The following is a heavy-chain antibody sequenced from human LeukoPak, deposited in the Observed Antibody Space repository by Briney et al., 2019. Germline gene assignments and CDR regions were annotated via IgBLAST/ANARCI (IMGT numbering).Heavy chain of an antibody. CDR3: ARLGSSYLDY. CDR1: GFIFSSYW. D-gene: IGHD6-13*01. CDR2: IKQDGSEK. Sequence: PGGSLRLSCAASGFIFSSYWMSWVRQAPGKGLEWVANIKQDGSEKYYVDSVKGRFTISRDNAKNSLYLQMNSLRAEDTAVYYCARLGSSYLDYCRQGTLVTVSS. V-gene: IGHV3-7*01. J-gene: IGHJ4*02.